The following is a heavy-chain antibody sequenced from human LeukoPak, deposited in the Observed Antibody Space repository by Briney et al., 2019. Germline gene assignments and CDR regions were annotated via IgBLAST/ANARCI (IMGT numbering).Heavy chain of an antibody. V-gene: IGHV3-30*03. CDR2: ISYDGSNK. D-gene: IGHD5-18*01. Sequence: PGGSLRLSCAASGFTFSRYGMHWVRQATGKGLEWVAVISYDGSNKYYADSVKGRFTISRDNSKNTLYLQMNSLRAEDTAVYYCASGDARIQLWFRHSGPFDYWGQGTLVTVSS. J-gene: IGHJ4*02. CDR1: GFTFSRYG. CDR3: ASGDARIQLWFRHSGPFDY.